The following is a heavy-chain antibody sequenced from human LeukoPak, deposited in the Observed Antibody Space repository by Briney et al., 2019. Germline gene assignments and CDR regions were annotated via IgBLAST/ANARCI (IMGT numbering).Heavy chain of an antibody. Sequence: GVALRLSCVACGFTFSSYGMHWVRQAPGKGVEWVAVLSYNVSDKYYAGSVKGGFTISRDNSKKTLCLQMNRLRREDTAVYYFASRTDSGPPFCGQGTLVTVSS. CDR2: LSYNVSDK. J-gene: IGHJ1*01. D-gene: IGHD3-10*01. CDR3: ASRTDSGPPF. V-gene: IGHV3-30*03. CDR1: GFTFSSYG.